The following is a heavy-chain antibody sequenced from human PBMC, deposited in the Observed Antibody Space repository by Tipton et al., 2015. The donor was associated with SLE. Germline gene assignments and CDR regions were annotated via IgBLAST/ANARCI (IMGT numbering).Heavy chain of an antibody. J-gene: IGHJ4*02. Sequence: TLSLTCTVSGGSISSYYWSWIRQPPGKGLEWIGEINHSGSTNYNPSLKSRVTISVDTSKNQFSLKLSSVTAADTAVYYCARDPGMVPPDYWGPGTLVTVSS. CDR3: ARDPGMVPPDY. CDR1: GGSISSYY. D-gene: IGHD2-8*01. V-gene: IGHV4-59*12. CDR2: INHSGST.